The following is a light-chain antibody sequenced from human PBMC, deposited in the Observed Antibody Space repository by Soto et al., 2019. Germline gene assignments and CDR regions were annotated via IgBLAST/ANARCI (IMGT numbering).Light chain of an antibody. V-gene: IGKV1-5*03. J-gene: IGKJ1*01. CDR1: QSISAW. CDR2: KAS. CDR3: QQYNDYSWT. Sequence: DIQMTQSPSTLSASVGDSVSINCRASQSISAWLAWYQQKPGKAPRLLIYKASTLEIGVPSRFSGGGSGTEFTLTISSLQPDDVAIYYCQQYNDYSWTFGQGTKVDLK.